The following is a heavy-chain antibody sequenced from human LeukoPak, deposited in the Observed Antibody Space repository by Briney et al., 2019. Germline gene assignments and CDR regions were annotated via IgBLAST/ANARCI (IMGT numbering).Heavy chain of an antibody. Sequence: PSETLSLTCTVSGGSISSGSYYWSWIRQPAGKGLEWIGRIYTSGSTNYNPSLKSRVTISVDTSKNQFSLKLSPVTAADTAVYYCASSYTVVTREAFDIWGQGTMVTVSS. V-gene: IGHV4-61*02. CDR1: GGSISSGSYY. CDR3: ASSYTVVTREAFDI. D-gene: IGHD4-23*01. J-gene: IGHJ3*02. CDR2: IYTSGST.